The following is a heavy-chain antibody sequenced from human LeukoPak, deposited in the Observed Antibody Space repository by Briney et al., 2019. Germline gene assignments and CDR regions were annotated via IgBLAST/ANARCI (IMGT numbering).Heavy chain of an antibody. CDR1: GYTFTSYG. V-gene: IGHV1-18*01. CDR2: ISAYNGNT. D-gene: IGHD3-3*01. J-gene: IGHJ4*02. Sequence: GASVKVSCKASGYTFTSYGISWVRQAPGQGLEWMGWISAYNGNTNYAQKLQGRVTMTTDTSTSTAYMELRSLRSDDTAVYYCARDLPIYDFLSGYLSFDYWGQGTLVTVSS. CDR3: ARDLPIYDFLSGYLSFDY.